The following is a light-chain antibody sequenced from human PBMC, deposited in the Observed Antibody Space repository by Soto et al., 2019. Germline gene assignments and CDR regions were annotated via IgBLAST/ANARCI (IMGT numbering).Light chain of an antibody. CDR2: AAS. CDR3: QQSYSPLGLI. V-gene: IGKV1-39*01. CDR1: QSISSY. Sequence: DIQMTQSPSSLSASVGDRVTITCRASQSISSYLNWYQQKPGKAPKLLIYAASSMQSGVPSRFSGSGSGTDFTLTISSLQAEDFTTYHCQQSYSPLGLIFGGGTKVEIK. J-gene: IGKJ4*01.